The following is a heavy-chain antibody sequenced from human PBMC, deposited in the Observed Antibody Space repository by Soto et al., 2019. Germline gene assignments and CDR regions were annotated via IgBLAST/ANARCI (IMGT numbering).Heavy chain of an antibody. J-gene: IGHJ4*02. CDR2: ISGSGENT. Sequence: PGGSLRLSCAASGFTFSSYAMSWVRRAPGKGLEWVSAISGSGENTYYAGSVKGRFTISRDNSNNMLFLQMNSLRAEDTAVYYCAKDLKRWWLRSLDYWGQGTLVTVSS. D-gene: IGHD5-12*01. CDR3: AKDLKRWWLRSLDY. V-gene: IGHV3-23*01. CDR1: GFTFSSYA.